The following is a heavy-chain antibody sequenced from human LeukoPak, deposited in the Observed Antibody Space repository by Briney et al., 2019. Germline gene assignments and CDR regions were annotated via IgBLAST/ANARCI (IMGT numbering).Heavy chain of an antibody. CDR3: ARDDSDSSGYYSNLFDY. J-gene: IGHJ4*02. CDR1: GFTFSSYW. Sequence: PGGSLRLSCAASGFTFSSYWMHWVRQAPGKGLVWVSRIKSDGSTNYADSVKGRFTISRDNAKNTVSLQMNSLRAEDTGVYYCARDDSDSSGYYSNLFDYWGQGTLVTVSS. V-gene: IGHV3-74*01. CDR2: IKSDGST. D-gene: IGHD3-22*01.